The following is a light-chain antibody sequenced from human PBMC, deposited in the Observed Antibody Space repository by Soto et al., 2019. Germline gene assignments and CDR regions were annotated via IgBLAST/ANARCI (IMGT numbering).Light chain of an antibody. V-gene: IGLV1-40*01. CDR2: SNI. J-gene: IGLJ3*02. CDR1: SSDIGAGYD. CDR3: QSYESRLGGSKEV. Sequence: QSVLTQPPSMSGAPGQRVTISCTGTSSDIGAGYDVHWYQQFPGTAPKLLIYSNINRPSGVPDRFSGSKSGTSASLAITGLQAEDEADYYCQSYESRLGGSKEVFGGGTKLTVL.